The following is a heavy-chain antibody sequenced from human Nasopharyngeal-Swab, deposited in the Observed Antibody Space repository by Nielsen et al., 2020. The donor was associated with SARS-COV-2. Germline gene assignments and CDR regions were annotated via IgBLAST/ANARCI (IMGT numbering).Heavy chain of an antibody. D-gene: IGHD6-19*01. CDR1: GGSISSYY. CDR2: IYHSGSA. Sequence: SETLSLTCTVSGGSISSYYWSWIRQPPGEGLEWIGHIYHSGSANYSPSLKSRVTISVDTSKNQFSLKVKSVTAADTAVYYCARLGRRYSSGWATVDYWGQGTLVTVSS. CDR3: ARLGRRYSSGWATVDY. V-gene: IGHV4-59*08. J-gene: IGHJ4*02.